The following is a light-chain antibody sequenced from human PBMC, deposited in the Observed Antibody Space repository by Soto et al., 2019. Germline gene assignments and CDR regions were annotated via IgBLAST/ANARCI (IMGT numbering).Light chain of an antibody. V-gene: IGKV3-11*01. CDR2: DAS. CDR3: QQRGNWPPIT. J-gene: IGKJ5*01. CDR1: QFVGRS. Sequence: PGERATFSCRASQFVGRSLAWYQQKPGQAPRLLIYDASDRATCIPGRFRGSGSGTDFTLTISSLEPEDFAVYYCQQRGNWPPITFGQGTRLEIK.